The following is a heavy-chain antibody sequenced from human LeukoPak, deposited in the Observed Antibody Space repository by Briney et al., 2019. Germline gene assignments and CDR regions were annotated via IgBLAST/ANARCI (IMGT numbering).Heavy chain of an antibody. CDR2: ISYDGNRK. V-gene: IGHV3-30*18. CDR3: AKGELHFNTCSFDY. J-gene: IGHJ4*02. Sequence: GGSLRLSCAASGFTFSSSMHWVRQAPGKGLEWVAVISYDGNRKYYGDSVKGRFTISRDNSRNTLYLQMDSLKTEDTAVYYCAKGELHFNTCSFDYWGQGTLVTVSS. CDR1: GFTFSSS. D-gene: IGHD1-26*01.